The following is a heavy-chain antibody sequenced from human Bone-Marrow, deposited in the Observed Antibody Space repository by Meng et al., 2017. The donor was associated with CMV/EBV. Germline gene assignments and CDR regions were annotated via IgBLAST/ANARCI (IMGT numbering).Heavy chain of an antibody. CDR2: MNPNSGNT. Sequence: ASVKVSCKASGYTFTSYDINWVRQATGQGLEWMGWMNPNSGNTGYAQKSQGRVTMTRNTSISTAYMELSSLRSEDTAVYYCARHQTPNGITIFGVVTDLSSGMDVWGQGTTVTVSS. V-gene: IGHV1-8*01. D-gene: IGHD3-3*01. CDR3: ARHQTPNGITIFGVVTDLSSGMDV. CDR1: GYTFTSYD. J-gene: IGHJ6*02.